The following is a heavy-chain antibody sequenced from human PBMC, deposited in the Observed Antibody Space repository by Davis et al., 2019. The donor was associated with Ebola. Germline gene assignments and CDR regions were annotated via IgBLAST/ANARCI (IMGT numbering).Heavy chain of an antibody. Sequence: GESLKISCAAPRFIFRRFAMRWVRQAPGKGLEWVSTISGSGISTDYADSVRGRFTISRDNSKNTLHLQMNSLRAEDTAVYYCAKNIAARHHFDYWGQGTLVTVSS. V-gene: IGHV3-23*01. CDR2: ISGSGIST. CDR3: AKNIAARHHFDY. J-gene: IGHJ4*02. CDR1: RFIFRRFA. D-gene: IGHD6-6*01.